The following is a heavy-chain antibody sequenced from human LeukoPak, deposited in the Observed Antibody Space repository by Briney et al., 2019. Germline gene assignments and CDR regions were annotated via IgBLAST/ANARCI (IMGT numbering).Heavy chain of an antibody. V-gene: IGHV3-66*01. CDR2: IYSGGST. J-gene: IGHJ4*02. D-gene: IGHD6-13*01. CDR3: ARDRTLYSSSWYVVGYFDY. CDR1: GFTVSSNY. Sequence: PGGSLRLSCAASGFTVSSNYMSWVRQAPGKGLEWVSVIYSGGSTYYADSVKGRFTISRDKSKNTLYLQMNSLRAEDTAVYYCARDRTLYSSSWYVVGYFDYWGQGTLVTVSS.